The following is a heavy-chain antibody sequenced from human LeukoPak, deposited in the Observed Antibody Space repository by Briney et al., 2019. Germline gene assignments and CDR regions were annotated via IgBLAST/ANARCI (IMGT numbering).Heavy chain of an antibody. Sequence: GGSLRLSCTASGFTFSTFAMGWVRQAPGKGLQWVSGISGSGNTTYYADSVKGRFAISRDNSENTLYLQMNRLRGEDTAVCHCAKDFLGTVPDVFDIWGQGTMVTVSS. D-gene: IGHD7-27*01. CDR2: ISGSGNTT. CDR3: AKDFLGTVPDVFDI. V-gene: IGHV3-23*01. CDR1: GFTFSTFA. J-gene: IGHJ3*02.